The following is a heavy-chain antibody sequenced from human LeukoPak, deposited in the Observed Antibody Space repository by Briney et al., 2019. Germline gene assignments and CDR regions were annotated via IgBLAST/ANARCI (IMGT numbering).Heavy chain of an antibody. V-gene: IGHV3-21*01. CDR1: GFTFSSYS. D-gene: IGHD3-10*01. Sequence: GGSLRLSCAASGFTFSSYSMNWVRQAPGKGLEWVSSISSSSSYIYYADSVKGRLTISRDNAKNSLYLQMNSLRAEDTAVYYCARVRTMVRGVIRSGAFDIWGQGTMVTVSS. CDR2: ISSSSSYI. J-gene: IGHJ3*02. CDR3: ARVRTMVRGVIRSGAFDI.